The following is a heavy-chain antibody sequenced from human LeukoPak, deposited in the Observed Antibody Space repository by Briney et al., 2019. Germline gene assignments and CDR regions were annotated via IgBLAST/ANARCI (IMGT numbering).Heavy chain of an antibody. CDR2: ISSSGSTI. J-gene: IGHJ4*02. CDR1: GFSFSSSE. D-gene: IGHD6-19*01. Sequence: GGSLRLSCAASGFSFSSSELNWVRQAPGKGLEWISYISSSGSTIYYADSVKGRFTISRDSAKNSLYLQMNSLRAEDTAVYYCARVKGSGWYEVDYWGLGTLVTVSS. CDR3: ARVKGSGWYEVDY. V-gene: IGHV3-48*03.